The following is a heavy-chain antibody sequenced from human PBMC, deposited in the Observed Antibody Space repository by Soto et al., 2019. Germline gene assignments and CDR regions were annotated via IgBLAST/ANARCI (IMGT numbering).Heavy chain of an antibody. V-gene: IGHV1-3*01. Sequence: ASVKVSCKASGYTFTSYAMHWVRQAPGQRLEWMGWINAGNGNTKYSQKFQGRVTTTRDTSASTAYMELSSLRSEDTAVYYCARDVAAGTRYYYYYGMDVWVQGTTVTVSS. J-gene: IGHJ6*02. D-gene: IGHD6-13*01. CDR3: ARDVAAGTRYYYYYGMDV. CDR1: GYTFTSYA. CDR2: INAGNGNT.